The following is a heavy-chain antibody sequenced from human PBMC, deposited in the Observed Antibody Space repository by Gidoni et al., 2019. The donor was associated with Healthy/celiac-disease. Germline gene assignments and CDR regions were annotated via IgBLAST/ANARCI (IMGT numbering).Heavy chain of an antibody. CDR1: GFTFSSYG. Sequence: EVQLVESGGGLVKPGGSLRLSCAASGFTFSSYGMNWVRQAPGKGLEWVSSISSSSSYIYYADSVKGRFTISRDNAKNSLYLQMNSLRAEDTAVYYCARESIAAAGTGGGPDYWGQGTLVTVSS. J-gene: IGHJ4*02. D-gene: IGHD6-13*01. CDR3: ARESIAAAGTGGGPDY. CDR2: ISSSSSYI. V-gene: IGHV3-21*01.